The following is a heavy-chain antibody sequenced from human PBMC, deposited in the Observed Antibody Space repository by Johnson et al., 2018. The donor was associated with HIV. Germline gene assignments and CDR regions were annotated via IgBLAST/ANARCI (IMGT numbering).Heavy chain of an antibody. CDR2: IKQDGSEK. V-gene: IGHV3-30*14. Sequence: QMQLVESGGGVVQPGRSLRLSCAASGFTFSSYAMHWVRQAPDKGLEWVANIKQDGSEKYYVDSVKGRFTISRDNSKNTLYLQMGSLRAEDMAVYYCARSGYYYDSSGYQDAFDIWAKGQWSPSLQ. CDR1: GFTFSSYA. CDR3: ARSGYYYDSSGYQDAFDI. J-gene: IGHJ3*02. D-gene: IGHD3-22*01.